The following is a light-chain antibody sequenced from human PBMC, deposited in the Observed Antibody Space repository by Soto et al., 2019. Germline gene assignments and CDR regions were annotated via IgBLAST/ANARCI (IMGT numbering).Light chain of an antibody. J-gene: IGKJ1*01. CDR3: LLDFSYFWA. Sequence: AIQLTQSPSSLSASVGDRVTTTCRASQGIRSALGWYQQKPGKVPKLLIYAASTLQSGVPSRFSGSGSGTDFTLTISSLQPEDFATYYCLLDFSYFWAFGQGTKVDIK. V-gene: IGKV1-6*01. CDR1: QGIRSA. CDR2: AAS.